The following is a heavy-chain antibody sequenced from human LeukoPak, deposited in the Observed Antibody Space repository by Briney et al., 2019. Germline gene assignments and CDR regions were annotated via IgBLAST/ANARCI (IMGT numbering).Heavy chain of an antibody. Sequence: GGSLRLSCAASGFTFSSHAMSWVRQAPGKGLEWVSGTPGSGGSTYYADSVKGRFTISRDNSRNTLYLQMNSLRVEDAALYYCAKGLERRYYYYGMDVWGQGTTVTVSS. CDR1: GFTFSSHA. V-gene: IGHV3-23*01. J-gene: IGHJ6*02. D-gene: IGHD1-1*01. CDR3: AKGLERRYYYYGMDV. CDR2: TPGSGGST.